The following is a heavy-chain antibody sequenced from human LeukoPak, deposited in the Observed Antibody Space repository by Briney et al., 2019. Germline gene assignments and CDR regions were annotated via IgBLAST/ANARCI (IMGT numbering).Heavy chain of an antibody. CDR2: IYPSGRT. J-gene: IGHJ4*02. CDR1: GGSISSYY. V-gene: IGHV4-4*07. CDR3: ARAYYYGSGSYGLDY. D-gene: IGHD3-10*01. Sequence: PSETLSLTCTVSGGSISSYYWGWIRQPAGKGLEWIGRIYPSGRTNYNPSLKSRVTMSIDTSKNQFSLKLSSVTAADTAVYYCARAYYYGSGSYGLDYWGQGTLVTVSS.